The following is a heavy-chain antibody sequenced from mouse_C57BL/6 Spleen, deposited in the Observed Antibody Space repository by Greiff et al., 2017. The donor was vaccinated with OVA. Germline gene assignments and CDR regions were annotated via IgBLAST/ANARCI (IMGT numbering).Heavy chain of an antibody. D-gene: IGHD2-4*01. J-gene: IGHJ2*01. V-gene: IGHV5-17*01. CDR1: GFTFSDYG. CDR2: ISSGSSTI. CDR3: AKVYDYDAEDYFDY. Sequence: EVHLVESGGGLVKPGGSLKLSCAASGFTFSDYGMHWVRQAPEKGLEWVAYISSGSSTIYYADTVKGRFTISRDNAKNTLFLQMTSLRSEDTAMYYCAKVYDYDAEDYFDYWGQGTTLTVSS.